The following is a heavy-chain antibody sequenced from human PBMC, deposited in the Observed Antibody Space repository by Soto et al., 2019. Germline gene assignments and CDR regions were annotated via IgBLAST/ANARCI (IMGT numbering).Heavy chain of an antibody. D-gene: IGHD6-6*01. Sequence: PGGSLRLSCETSAFTFRSYAMSWVRQAPGKGLEWVSAISGSGGSTYYADSVKGRFTISRDNSKNTLYLQMNSLRAEDTAVYYCAKDIAAPGGFDPWGQGTLVTVSS. V-gene: IGHV3-23*01. J-gene: IGHJ5*02. CDR1: AFTFRSYA. CDR2: ISGSGGST. CDR3: AKDIAAPGGFDP.